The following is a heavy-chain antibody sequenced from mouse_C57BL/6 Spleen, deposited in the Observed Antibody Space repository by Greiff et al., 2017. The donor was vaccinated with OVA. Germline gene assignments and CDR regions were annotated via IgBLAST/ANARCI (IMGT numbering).Heavy chain of an antibody. CDR1: GYAFSSSW. D-gene: IGHD1-1*01. CDR2: IYPGDGDT. V-gene: IGHV1-82*01. J-gene: IGHJ3*01. Sequence: VQLQQSGPELVKPGASVKISCKASGYAFSSSWMNWVKQRPGKGLEWIGLIYPGDGDTNYNGKFKGKATLTADKSSSTAYMQLSSLTSEDSAVYFCARWDTTVDTGFAYWGQGTLVTVSA. CDR3: ARWDTTVDTGFAY.